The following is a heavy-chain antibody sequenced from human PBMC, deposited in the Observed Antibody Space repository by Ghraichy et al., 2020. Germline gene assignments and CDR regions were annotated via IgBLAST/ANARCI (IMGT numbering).Heavy chain of an antibody. D-gene: IGHD3-10*01. CDR1: GFTFSSYG. CDR3: ARDKGGYGSHGMDV. V-gene: IGHV3-33*01. J-gene: IGHJ6*02. CDR2: IWYDGSNK. Sequence: GGSLRLSCSASGFTFSSYGMHWVRQAPGKGLEWVAVIWYDGSNKYYAVSVKGRFTISRDNSKNTLYLQMNSLRAEDTAVYYCARDKGGYGSHGMDVWGQGTTVTVS.